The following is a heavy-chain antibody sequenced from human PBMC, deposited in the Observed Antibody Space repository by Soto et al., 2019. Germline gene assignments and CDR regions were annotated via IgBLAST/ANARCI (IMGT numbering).Heavy chain of an antibody. CDR3: ATVFDL. CDR1: GFTLRSHR. J-gene: IGHJ5*02. V-gene: IGHV3-74*01. Sequence: GGSLRPSCAASGFTLRSHRLHRVRQAPGKGLEWVSRIDTDGGGTSYADSVKGRFNISTDNAKNTVYLQMNGLRAEDTAVYYCATVFDLWGQGTLVTVSS. CDR2: IDTDGGGT.